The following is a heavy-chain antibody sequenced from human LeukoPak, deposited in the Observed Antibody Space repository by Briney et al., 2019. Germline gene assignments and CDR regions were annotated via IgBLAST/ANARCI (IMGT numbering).Heavy chain of an antibody. J-gene: IGHJ4*02. D-gene: IGHD1-26*01. CDR3: ARGELLPDY. CDR1: GYTLTSYY. V-gene: IGHV1-46*01. CDR2: IIPSDGVT. Sequence: ASVKVSCKASGYTLTSYYMRWVRQAPGQGLGWMGKIIPSDGVTNSAQKFRGRVTMTRATSTSTDYMRLSSTRTEDTARYYYARGELLPDYWRQGTLASVPS.